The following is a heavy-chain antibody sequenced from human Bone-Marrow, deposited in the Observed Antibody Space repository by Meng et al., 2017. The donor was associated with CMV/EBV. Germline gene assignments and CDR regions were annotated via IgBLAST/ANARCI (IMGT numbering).Heavy chain of an antibody. J-gene: IGHJ5*02. CDR1: GFTFSLYA. Sequence: GESLKISCAASGFTFSLYAMSWVRQAPGKGPEWLSVIYSHSSSSYYADSVKGRFTISRDNSKNTLYLQMNSLRAEDTAVYYCAREVNYGSGSYHTRFDPWGQGTLVTVSS. CDR3: AREVNYGSGSYHTRFDP. V-gene: IGHV3-23*03. CDR2: IYSHSSSS. D-gene: IGHD3-10*01.